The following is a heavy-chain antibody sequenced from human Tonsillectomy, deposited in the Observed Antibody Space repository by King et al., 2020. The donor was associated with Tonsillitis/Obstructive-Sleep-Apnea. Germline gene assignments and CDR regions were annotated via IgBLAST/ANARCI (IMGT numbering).Heavy chain of an antibody. V-gene: IGHV1-2*02. CDR3: AREIWSGYYAGSYYGMDV. Sequence: VQLVESGAEVKKPGASVKVSCKASGYTFTGYYMHWVRQAPGQGLEWMGWINPNSGGTNYAQEFQGRVTMTRDTSISTAYMELSRLRSDDTAVYYCAREIWSGYYAGSYYGMDVWGQGTTVTVSS. CDR1: GYTFTGYY. D-gene: IGHD3-3*01. J-gene: IGHJ6*02. CDR2: INPNSGGT.